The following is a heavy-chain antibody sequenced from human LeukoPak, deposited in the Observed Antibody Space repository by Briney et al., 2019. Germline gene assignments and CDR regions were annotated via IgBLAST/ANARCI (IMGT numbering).Heavy chain of an antibody. Sequence: GGPLRLSCAASGLTFSSYAMSWVRQAPGKGLEWVSAISGSGGSTYYADSVKGRFTISRDNSKNTLYLQMNSLRAEDTAVYYCAKDPAAYDYVWGSYRFGYWGQGTLVTVSS. CDR3: AKDPAAYDYVWGSYRFGY. CDR2: ISGSGGST. D-gene: IGHD3-16*02. V-gene: IGHV3-23*01. CDR1: GLTFSSYA. J-gene: IGHJ4*02.